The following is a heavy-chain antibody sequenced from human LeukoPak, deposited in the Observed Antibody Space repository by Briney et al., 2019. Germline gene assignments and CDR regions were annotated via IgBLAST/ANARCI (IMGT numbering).Heavy chain of an antibody. CDR1: GFIFSDYA. CDR2: INGSGGSI. Sequence: PGGSLRLSCAASGFIFSDYAMSWVRQAPGKGLEWVSSINGSGGSIYDADSVKGRFTISRDNSKNTLYLQMNSLRAEDTAVYYCAKTKAFTSGFPLDFWGRGTLVTVSS. V-gene: IGHV3-23*01. D-gene: IGHD3-22*01. CDR3: AKTKAFTSGFPLDF. J-gene: IGHJ4*02.